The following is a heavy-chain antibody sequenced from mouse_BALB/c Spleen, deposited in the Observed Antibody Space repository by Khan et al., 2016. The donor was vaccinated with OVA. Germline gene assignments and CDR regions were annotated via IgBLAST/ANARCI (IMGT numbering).Heavy chain of an antibody. CDR3: TRDRIDY. CDR2: INPTSGYT. CDR1: GYTFTTYW. V-gene: IGHV1-7*01. Sequence: QVQLQQSGAELAKPGASVKMSCKASGYTFTTYWMHWVKQRPGQGLEWIGYINPTSGYTDYNETFKDRATLSADKSSSTAYMHLSSRTSEDSAVYYCTRDRIDYWGQGTTLTVSS. J-gene: IGHJ2*01.